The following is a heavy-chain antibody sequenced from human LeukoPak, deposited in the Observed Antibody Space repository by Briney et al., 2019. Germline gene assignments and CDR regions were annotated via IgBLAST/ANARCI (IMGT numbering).Heavy chain of an antibody. CDR3: ACGVYYFDY. Sequence: GGSLRLSCAASGFTLSSRWMSWVRQAPGKGLEWVANIKEDGSEIYYVDSVKGRFTISRDNAKNSLYLQMNSLRAEDTAVYYCACGVYYFDYWGQGTLVTVSS. J-gene: IGHJ4*02. CDR1: GFTLSSRW. CDR2: IKEDGSEI. V-gene: IGHV3-7*01. D-gene: IGHD2-8*01.